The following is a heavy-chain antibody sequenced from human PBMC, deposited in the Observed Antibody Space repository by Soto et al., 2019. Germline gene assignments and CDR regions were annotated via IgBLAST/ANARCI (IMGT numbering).Heavy chain of an antibody. CDR1: GFTFSSYW. V-gene: IGHV3-7*01. Sequence: EVQPVESGGGLVQPGGSLRLSCAASGFTFSSYWMSWVRQAPGKGLEWVANIKPDGSATFYVDSVKGRFSISRDNAKDSLYLQMNSLRADDTAVYYCASNSDYRFDFWGQGALVAVSS. J-gene: IGHJ4*02. D-gene: IGHD3-16*01. CDR2: IKPDGSAT. CDR3: ASNSDYRFDF.